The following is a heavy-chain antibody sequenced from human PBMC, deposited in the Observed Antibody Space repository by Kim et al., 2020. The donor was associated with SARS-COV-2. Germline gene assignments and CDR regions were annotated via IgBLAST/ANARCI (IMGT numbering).Heavy chain of an antibody. V-gene: IGHV7-4-1*02. Sequence: ASVKVSCKASGYTFTSYGMNWVRQAPGQGLEWMGRINTNTGNPTYAQGFTGRFVFSLDTSVSTAYLQISSLEAEDTAVYYCATEVVPAGGDFWGGYYSADAEYFQHWGQGTLVTVSS. CDR1: GYTFTSYG. CDR3: ATEVVPAGGDFWGGYYSADAEYFQH. D-gene: IGHD3-3*01. J-gene: IGHJ1*01. CDR2: INTNTGNP.